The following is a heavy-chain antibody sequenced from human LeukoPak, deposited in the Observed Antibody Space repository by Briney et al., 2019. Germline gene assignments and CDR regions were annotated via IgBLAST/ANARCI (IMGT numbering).Heavy chain of an antibody. CDR2: INHSGST. CDR1: GGSFSGYY. Sequence: SETLSLTCAVYGGSFSGYYWSWIRQPPGKGLEWIGEINHSGSTNYNPSLKSRVTISVDTSKNQFSLKLSSVTAADTAVYYCARESASSGNSVRADYWGQGTLVTVSS. CDR3: ARESASSGNSVRADY. V-gene: IGHV4-34*01. D-gene: IGHD4-23*01. J-gene: IGHJ4*02.